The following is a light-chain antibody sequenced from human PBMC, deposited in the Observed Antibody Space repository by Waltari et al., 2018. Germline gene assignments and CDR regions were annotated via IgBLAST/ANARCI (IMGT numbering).Light chain of an antibody. V-gene: IGLV1-44*01. CDR2: IDN. CDR1: ASNIGSDS. CDR3: AAWDSRLNGVV. Sequence: QSVLTQPPSASGTPGQRVSISCSGSASNIGSDSVNWYQQLPGAAPKLLIYIDNRRPSGVPDRFSGSKSGTSASLDISGLQSEDEADYYCAAWDSRLNGVVFGGGTRLTVL. J-gene: IGLJ2*01.